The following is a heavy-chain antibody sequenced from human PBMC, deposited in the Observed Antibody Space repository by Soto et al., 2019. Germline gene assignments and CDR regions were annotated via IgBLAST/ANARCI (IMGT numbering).Heavy chain of an antibody. CDR3: AMVDNYVTPTPQDV. CDR1: GYIFVNYG. CDR2: ISPYSGQT. D-gene: IGHD3-16*01. J-gene: IGHJ6*02. V-gene: IGHV1-18*01. Sequence: QVQLVQSGDEVRKPGSSGKVSCKASGYIFVNYGIAWVRQAPGQGLEWMVWISPYSGQTHYASKVQGRLTMTTDTATSTASMDLGSLTSDDTAVYYWAMVDNYVTPTPQDVWGQGTTVTVSS.